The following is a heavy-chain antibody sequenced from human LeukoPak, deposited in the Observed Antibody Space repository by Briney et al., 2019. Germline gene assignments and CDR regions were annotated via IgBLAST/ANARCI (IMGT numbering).Heavy chain of an antibody. D-gene: IGHD1-26*01. CDR1: GGSISGYL. V-gene: IGHV4-59*08. CDR3: ASTTKWGLYGMDV. Sequence: SETLSLTCTVSGGSISGYLWSWIRQPPGKGLEWIGYIYYSGSTNYRPSLKSRVTISVDTSKNQFSLKRSSVTAADTAVYYCASTTKWGLYGMDVWGQGTTVTVSS. CDR2: IYYSGST. J-gene: IGHJ6*02.